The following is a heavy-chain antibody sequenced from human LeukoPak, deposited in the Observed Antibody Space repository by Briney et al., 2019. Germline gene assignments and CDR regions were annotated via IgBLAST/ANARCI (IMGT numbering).Heavy chain of an antibody. CDR1: GGTFSSYA. Sequence: SVKVSCKASGGTFSSYAISWVRQAPGQGLEWMGGIIPIFGTANYAQKFQGRVTITADESTSTAYMELSSLRSEDTAVYYCAGGTEPRYQLLLFWGQGTLVTVSS. CDR3: AGGTEPRYQLLLF. CDR2: IIPIFGTA. J-gene: IGHJ4*02. V-gene: IGHV1-69*13. D-gene: IGHD2-2*01.